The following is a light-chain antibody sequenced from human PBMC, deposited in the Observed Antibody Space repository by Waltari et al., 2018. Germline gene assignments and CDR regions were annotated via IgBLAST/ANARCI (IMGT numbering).Light chain of an antibody. CDR3: QHYVRLPVT. J-gene: IGKJ1*01. CDR1: PSFSRA. Sequence: EIVLTQSPGTLSLSPGERATLSCRASPSFSRALAWYQQKPGQPPRLLIYDTSTRAIGVPDRFSGGGSGTDFSLTISRLEPEDFAVYYCQHYVRLPVTFGQGTTVEIK. V-gene: IGKV3-20*01. CDR2: DTS.